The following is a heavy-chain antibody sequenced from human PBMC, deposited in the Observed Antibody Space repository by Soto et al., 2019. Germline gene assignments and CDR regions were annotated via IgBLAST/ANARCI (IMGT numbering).Heavy chain of an antibody. CDR3: ARAIRGFSYVVDY. D-gene: IGHD5-18*01. J-gene: IGHJ4*02. CDR1: GFTFSSHS. Sequence: PGGSLRLSCAASGFTFSSHSINRVRQAPGKGLEWVSYISGSGATKYYADSVKGRFTISRDNARNSLYLQMSSLSDEDTAVYYCARAIRGFSYVVDYWGQGTLVTVSS. CDR2: ISGSGATK. V-gene: IGHV3-48*02.